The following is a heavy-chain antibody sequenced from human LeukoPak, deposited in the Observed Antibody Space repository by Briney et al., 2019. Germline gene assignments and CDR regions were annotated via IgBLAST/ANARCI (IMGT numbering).Heavy chain of an antibody. CDR1: GYSFTSYW. CDR2: IYPGDSDT. CDR3: ARLDYDSSGSYFDY. D-gene: IGHD3-22*01. V-gene: IGHV5-51*01. J-gene: IGHJ4*02. Sequence: GESLKISCKGSGYSFTSYWIGWVRQMPGKGLEWMVIIYPGDSDTRYSPSFQGQVTISADKSISTASLQRSSLKASDTAMYYCARLDYDSSGSYFDYWGQGTLVTVSS.